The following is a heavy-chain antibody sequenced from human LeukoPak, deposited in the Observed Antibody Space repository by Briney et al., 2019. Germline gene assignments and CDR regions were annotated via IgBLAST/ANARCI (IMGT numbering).Heavy chain of an antibody. D-gene: IGHD3-10*01. V-gene: IGHV3-23*01. CDR3: AKDDAWLRYGE. Sequence: GSLRLSCAASGFTFSTYTMSWVRQAPGKGLEWVSGISPSGDIKYYADSVKGRFTISRDNSKNTVYLEVISLTDEDTAVYYCAKDDAWLRYGEWSQGTLVTVSS. CDR1: GFTFSTYT. J-gene: IGHJ4*02. CDR2: ISPSGDIK.